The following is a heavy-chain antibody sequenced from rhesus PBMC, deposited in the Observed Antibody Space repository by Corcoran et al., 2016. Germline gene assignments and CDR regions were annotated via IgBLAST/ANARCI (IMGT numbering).Heavy chain of an antibody. Sequence: QVQLQESGPGLVKPSETLFLTCAVSGSSISSGYGWSWIRQPPGKGLEWIGYIGGRSGSTNYNPSHKSRVTIAKDTAKNQVSLKLSSVTAADTAVYYCARRAAVAGVDYWGQGVLVTVSS. CDR3: ARRAAVAGVDY. V-gene: IGHV4-127*01. J-gene: IGHJ4*01. D-gene: IGHD6-37*01. CDR1: GSSISSGYG. CDR2: IGGRSGST.